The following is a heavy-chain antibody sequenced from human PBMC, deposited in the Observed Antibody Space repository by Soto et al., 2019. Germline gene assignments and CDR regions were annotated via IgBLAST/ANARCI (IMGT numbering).Heavy chain of an antibody. D-gene: IGHD3-22*01. Sequence: SETLSLTCTVSGASIDSYYWNWIRQPPGKGLEWIGYIYYSGSTTYNYSLKTRVTISVARSKNQFSLKLTSVTAADSAVSYCAGDRTHFDSSSYYSGLDVWGQGTTVTVSS. J-gene: IGHJ6*02. V-gene: IGHV4-59*13. CDR2: IYYSGST. CDR1: GASIDSYY. CDR3: AGDRTHFDSSSYYSGLDV.